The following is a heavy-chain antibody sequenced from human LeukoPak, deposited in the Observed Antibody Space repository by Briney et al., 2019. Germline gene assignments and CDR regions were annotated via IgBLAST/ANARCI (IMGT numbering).Heavy chain of an antibody. V-gene: IGHV1-8*03. J-gene: IGHJ6*03. CDR2: MNPNSGNT. Sequence: ASVKVSCKASGYTFISYDINWVRQVTGQGLEWMGWMNPNSGNTGYAQKFQGRVTITRNTSISTAFMELSSLRSEDTAVYYCARRGGKNYGDYLLDYYYMDVWGKGTTVTVSS. CDR1: GYTFISYD. D-gene: IGHD4-17*01. CDR3: ARRGGKNYGDYLLDYYYMDV.